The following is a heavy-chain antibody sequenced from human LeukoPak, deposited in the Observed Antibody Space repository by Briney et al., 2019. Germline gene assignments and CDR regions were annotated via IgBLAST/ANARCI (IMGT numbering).Heavy chain of an antibody. CDR1: GFTFSSYS. D-gene: IGHD2-2*01. J-gene: IGHJ4*02. CDR2: ISSSSSYI. CDR3: ARDRYCSSSSCYDEFGY. V-gene: IGHV3-21*01. Sequence: GGSLRLSRAASGFTFSSYSMTWVRQAPGKGLEWVSSISSSSSYIYYADSVKGRFTISRDNAKNSLYLQMNSLRAEDTAVYYCARDRYCSSSSCYDEFGYWGQGTLVTVSS.